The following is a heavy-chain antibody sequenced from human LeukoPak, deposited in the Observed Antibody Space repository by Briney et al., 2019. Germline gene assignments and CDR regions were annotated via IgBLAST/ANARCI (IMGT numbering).Heavy chain of an antibody. D-gene: IGHD2-21*01. CDR2: ISSSSSYI. CDR3: ARAGEVVVIAFYFDY. CDR1: GFTFSSYS. V-gene: IGHV3-21*01. J-gene: IGHJ4*02. Sequence: PGGSLRLSCAASGFTFSSYSMNWVRQAPGKGLEWVSSISSSSSYIYYADSVKGRFTISRDNAKNSLYLQMNSLRAEDTAVYYCARAGEVVVIAFYFDYWGKGTLVTVSS.